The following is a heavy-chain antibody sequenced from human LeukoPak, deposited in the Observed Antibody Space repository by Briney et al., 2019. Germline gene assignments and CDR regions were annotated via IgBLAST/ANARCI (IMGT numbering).Heavy chain of an antibody. Sequence: GGSLRLSCAASGFTFSTYAMSWVRQAPGKGLEWVSAISGSGASTYYADSVKGRFTISRDIAKNTLYLQMNSLRAEDTAVYYCAKKKRPYDFWSGYYHYWGQGTLVTVSS. D-gene: IGHD3-3*01. CDR2: ISGSGAST. V-gene: IGHV3-23*01. CDR3: AKKKRPYDFWSGYYHY. CDR1: GFTFSTYA. J-gene: IGHJ4*02.